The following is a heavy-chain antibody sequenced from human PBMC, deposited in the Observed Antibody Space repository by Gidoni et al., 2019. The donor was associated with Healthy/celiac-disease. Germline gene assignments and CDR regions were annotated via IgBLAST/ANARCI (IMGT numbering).Heavy chain of an antibody. CDR3: ASRGDYDFWSGYLFDY. J-gene: IGHJ4*02. Sequence: EVQLVESGGGLVQPGGSLRLSCAASGFTFSSYWMHWVRQAPGTGLVWVSRSNSDGSSTSYEDSVKGRFNISRDNAKNTLYLQMNSLRAEDTAVYYCASRGDYDFWSGYLFDYWGQGTLVTVSS. V-gene: IGHV3-74*01. CDR1: GFTFSSYW. CDR2: SNSDGSST. D-gene: IGHD3-3*01.